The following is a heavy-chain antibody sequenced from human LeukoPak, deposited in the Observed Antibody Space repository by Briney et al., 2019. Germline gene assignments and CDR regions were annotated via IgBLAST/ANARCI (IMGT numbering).Heavy chain of an antibody. CDR3: ARGLKRTAAAGQSRTNHYYYYGMDV. D-gene: IGHD6-13*01. CDR2: INHSGST. V-gene: IGHV4-34*01. J-gene: IGHJ6*02. Sequence: SETLSLTCAVYGGAFSGYYWSWIRHPPGKGLEGIGEINHSGSTNHKPSLKSRVTISVDTSKNQFSLKLSSVTAADTAVYYCARGLKRTAAAGQSRTNHYYYYGMDVWGQGTTVTVSS. CDR1: GGAFSGYY.